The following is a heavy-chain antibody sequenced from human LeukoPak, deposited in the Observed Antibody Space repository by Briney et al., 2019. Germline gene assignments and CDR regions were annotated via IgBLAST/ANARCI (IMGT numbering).Heavy chain of an antibody. CDR2: VYFSGST. CDR3: ARHWAEASRGSYYRLFGN. J-gene: IGHJ4*02. CDR1: GGSISGYY. V-gene: IGHV4-59*08. D-gene: IGHD1-26*01. Sequence: SETLSPTCTVSGGSISGYYWSWIRQPPGKGLEWIGDVYFSGSTNYNPSLKSRVTISVDTSKNQFSLKLSSVTAADTAVYYCARHWAEASRGSYYRLFGNWGQGTLVTVSS.